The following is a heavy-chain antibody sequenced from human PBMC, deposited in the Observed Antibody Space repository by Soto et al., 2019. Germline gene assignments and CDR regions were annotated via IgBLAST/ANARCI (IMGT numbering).Heavy chain of an antibody. Sequence: ASVKFSCKASGGSFSSYAISWVRQAPGQGLEWMGGIIPIFGTANYTQKFQGRVTITADESTSTAYMELSSLRSEDTAVYYCARVGATWRVSYYFDYWGQGTLVTVSS. CDR3: ARVGATWRVSYYFDY. J-gene: IGHJ4*02. CDR2: IIPIFGTA. D-gene: IGHD1-26*01. CDR1: GGSFSSYA. V-gene: IGHV1-69*13.